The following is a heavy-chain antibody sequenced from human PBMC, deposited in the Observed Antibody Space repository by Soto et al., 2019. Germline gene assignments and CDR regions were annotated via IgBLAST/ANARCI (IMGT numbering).Heavy chain of an antibody. CDR2: INHSGST. CDR3: ARGVXVQLLVLTPYYYYGMDV. D-gene: IGHD2-2*01. J-gene: IGHJ6*02. V-gene: IGHV4-34*01. CDR1: GGSFSCYY. Sequence: PSETLSLTCAVYGGSFSCYYWSWIRQPPGKGLEWIGEINHSGSTNYNPSLKSRVTISVDTSKNQFSLKLSSVTAADTAVYYCARGVXVQLLVLTPYYYYGMDVWGQGTTVTVSS.